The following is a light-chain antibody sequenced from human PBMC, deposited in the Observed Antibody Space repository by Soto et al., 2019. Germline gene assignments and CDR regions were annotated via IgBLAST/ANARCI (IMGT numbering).Light chain of an antibody. CDR1: SSDVGTYKF. CDR2: EGT. Sequence: QSALTQPASVSGSPGQSITISCTGTSSDVGTYKFVSWYQQHPGKAPTLMIHEGTKRPSGVSNRFSGSKSGNTATLTISGLQPEDEDNYYCCSYAGTSFWVFGGGTKLTVL. V-gene: IGLV2-23*01. CDR3: CSYAGTSFWV. J-gene: IGLJ3*02.